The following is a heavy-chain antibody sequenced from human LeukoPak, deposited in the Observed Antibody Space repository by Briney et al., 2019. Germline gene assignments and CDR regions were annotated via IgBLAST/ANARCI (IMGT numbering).Heavy chain of an antibody. CDR3: VKASSSSPQYNWFDA. CDR1: GFTFSTYS. V-gene: IGHV3-48*01. CDR2: ISSSSGTI. D-gene: IGHD6-6*01. J-gene: IGHJ5*02. Sequence: GGSLRLSCAASGFTFSTYSINWVRQAPGKGLEWISYISSSSGTIYYADSVKGRFTISRDNSKNTLYLQMNSLRAEDTALYYCVKASSSSPQYNWFDAWGQGTLVTVSS.